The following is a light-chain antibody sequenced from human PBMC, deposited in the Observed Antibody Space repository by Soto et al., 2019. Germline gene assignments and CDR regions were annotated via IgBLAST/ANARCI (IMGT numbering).Light chain of an antibody. CDR3: QTWGTGYWV. CDR1: SGHSTYA. V-gene: IGLV4-69*01. CDR2: LNSDGSH. Sequence: QAVLTQSPSASASLGASVKLTCTLSSGHSTYAIAWHQQQPEKGPRYLMKLNSDGSHKKGDGIPDRFSGSSSGAERYLTISSLQSEDEADYYSQTWGTGYWVFGGGTKLTVL. J-gene: IGLJ3*02.